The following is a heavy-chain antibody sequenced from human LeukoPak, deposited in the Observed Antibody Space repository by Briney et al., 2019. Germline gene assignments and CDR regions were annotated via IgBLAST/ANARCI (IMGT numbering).Heavy chain of an antibody. J-gene: IGHJ4*02. CDR3: AARPGDLAVPFDY. Sequence: GGSLRLSCAASGFTFGTYAMTWVRQAPGKGLEWVSLISGSGDITYYAYSLKDRFTISRDNSKNTLYLQMHSLRAEDTAVYYCAARPGDLAVPFDYWGQGTLVTVSS. D-gene: IGHD3-10*01. CDR1: GFTFGTYA. V-gene: IGHV3-23*01. CDR2: ISGSGDIT.